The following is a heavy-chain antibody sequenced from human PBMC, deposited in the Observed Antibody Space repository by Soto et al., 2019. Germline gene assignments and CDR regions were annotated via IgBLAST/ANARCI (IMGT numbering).Heavy chain of an antibody. D-gene: IGHD2-21*02. V-gene: IGHV2-5*02. Sequence: SGPTLVNATQTLTLTCTFSGFSLSTSGVGMGWIRQPPGKALEWLALIYWDDDKRYSPSLRSRLTISKDTSKNQVVLTMTNMDPVDTATYYCIQSRCGGDCLQSYASHYYYGMDVWGQGT. CDR2: IYWDDDK. CDR3: IQSRCGGDCLQSYASHYYYGMDV. J-gene: IGHJ6*02. CDR1: GFSLSTSGVG.